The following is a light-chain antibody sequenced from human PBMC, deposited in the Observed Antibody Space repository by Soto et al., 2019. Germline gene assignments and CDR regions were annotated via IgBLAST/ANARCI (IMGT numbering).Light chain of an antibody. CDR3: QQYNGYWT. Sequence: DIQMTQSPSTLSASVGDRVTITCRASQSISDSLAWYQQKPGKAPKLLIYEASNLKSGVPSRFSGSGSGTEYPLTLSRLQPDDFASYYCQQYNGYWTFGQGTKVEIK. J-gene: IGKJ1*01. CDR1: QSISDS. V-gene: IGKV1-5*03. CDR2: EAS.